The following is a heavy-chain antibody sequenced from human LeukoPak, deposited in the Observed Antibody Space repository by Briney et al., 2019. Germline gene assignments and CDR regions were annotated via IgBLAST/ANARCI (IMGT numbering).Heavy chain of an antibody. CDR2: IKQDGSEK. D-gene: IGHD2-2*01. Sequence: GGSLRLSCAASGFTFSSYWMSWVRQAPGKGLEWVANIKQDGSEKYYVDSVKGRFTISRDNAKNSLYLQMNSLRAEDTAVYYCAREWCSSTSCPAAYYMDVWGKGTTVTISS. CDR1: GFTFSSYW. CDR3: AREWCSSTSCPAAYYMDV. V-gene: IGHV3-7*01. J-gene: IGHJ6*03.